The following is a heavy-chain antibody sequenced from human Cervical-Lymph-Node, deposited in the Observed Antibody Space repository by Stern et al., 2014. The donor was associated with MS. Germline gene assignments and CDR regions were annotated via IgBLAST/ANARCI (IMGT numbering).Heavy chain of an antibody. CDR1: GGSISSGGYS. Sequence: QLQLQESGSGLVKPSQTLSLTCAVSGGSISSGGYSWSWIRQPPGKGLEWLGYIYHSGSTYYNPSLKSRVTISVDRSKNQFSLKLSSVTAADTAVYYCARSSTVTPNAFDIWGQGTMVTVSS. CDR2: IYHSGST. V-gene: IGHV4-30-2*01. J-gene: IGHJ3*02. CDR3: ARSSTVTPNAFDI. D-gene: IGHD4-17*01.